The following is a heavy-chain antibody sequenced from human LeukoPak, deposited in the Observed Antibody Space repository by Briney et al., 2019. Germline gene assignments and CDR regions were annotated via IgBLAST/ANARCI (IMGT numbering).Heavy chain of an antibody. CDR3: ARGHWGYYFDY. Sequence: SETLSLTCTGSGGSISSFYWSWIRQPAGKGLEWIGRIYTSVHTNYNPSLKSRVTMTVDTSKNQFSLKLNSVTAADTAVYYCARGHWGYYFDYWGQGTLVTVSS. V-gene: IGHV4-4*07. D-gene: IGHD7-27*01. J-gene: IGHJ4*02. CDR2: IYTSVHT. CDR1: GGSISSFY.